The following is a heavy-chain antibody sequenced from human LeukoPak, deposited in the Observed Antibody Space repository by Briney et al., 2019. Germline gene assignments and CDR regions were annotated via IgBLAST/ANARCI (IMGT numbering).Heavy chain of an antibody. Sequence: GGSLRLSCAASGFTFRSYSMNWVRQAPGKGLEWVSYISRSSNSLYYADSVKGRFTISRDNAKNSLYLQMSSLRPEDTAMYYCAREIPSGSYAPDYWGQGTLVTVSS. CDR1: GFTFRSYS. D-gene: IGHD1-26*01. J-gene: IGHJ4*02. CDR2: ISRSSNSL. V-gene: IGHV3-21*01. CDR3: AREIPSGSYAPDY.